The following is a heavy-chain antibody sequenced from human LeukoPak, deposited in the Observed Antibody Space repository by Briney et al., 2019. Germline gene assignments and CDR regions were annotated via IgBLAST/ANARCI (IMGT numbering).Heavy chain of an antibody. CDR3: ASRGYSYVFDY. CDR2: IIPILGIA. J-gene: IGHJ4*02. D-gene: IGHD5-18*01. V-gene: IGHV1-69*02. CDR1: GYTFTGYY. Sequence: SVKVSCKASGYTFTGYYMHWVRQAPGQGLEWMGRIIPILGIANYAQKFQGRVTITADKSTSTAYMELSSLRSEDTAVYYCASRGYSYVFDYWGQGTLVTVSS.